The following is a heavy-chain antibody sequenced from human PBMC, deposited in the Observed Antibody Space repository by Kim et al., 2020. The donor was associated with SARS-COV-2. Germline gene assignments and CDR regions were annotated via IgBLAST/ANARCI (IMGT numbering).Heavy chain of an antibody. Sequence: SETLSLTCNVSGDSFSSYYWSWIRQPPRKGLEWIVNMYNSGSTNYNPSLKSRLSISVDTSKNQFSLKLSSVTAADTAVYYCTRHRPQLALTLHYFGMYV. CDR1: GDSFSSYY. CDR2: MYNSGST. CDR3: TRHRPQLALTLHYFGMYV. V-gene: IGHV4-59*08. D-gene: IGHD6-6*01. J-gene: IGHJ6*01.